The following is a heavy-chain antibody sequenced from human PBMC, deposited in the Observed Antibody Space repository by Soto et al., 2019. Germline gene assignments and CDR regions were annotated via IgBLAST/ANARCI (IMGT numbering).Heavy chain of an antibody. D-gene: IGHD2-21*01. CDR2: MNPNSGNT. V-gene: IGHV1-8*01. Sequence: QVQLVQSGAEVKKPGASVKVSCKASGYTFTSYDINWVRQATGQGLEWMGWMNPNSGNTGYAQKFQGRVTMTRNTSISTAYMELSSLRSEDTAVYYCARVHTYCGGDCYVVKYDYYMDVRGKGPKVNVSS. J-gene: IGHJ6*03. CDR3: ARVHTYCGGDCYVVKYDYYMDV. CDR1: GYTFTSYD.